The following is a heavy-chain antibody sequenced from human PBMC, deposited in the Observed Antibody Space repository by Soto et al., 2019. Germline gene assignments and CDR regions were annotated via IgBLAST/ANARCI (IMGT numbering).Heavy chain of an antibody. CDR3: ARGRYDFWSGYYTPGYYYSGLDV. D-gene: IGHD3-3*01. J-gene: IGHJ6*02. CDR2: INPNSGGT. Sequence: ASVKVSCKASGYTFTGYYMRWGRQAPGQGLEGMGWINPNSGGTNYAQKFQCSGTITRDTSISTAYMELSRLRSDDTAVYYCARGRYDFWSGYYTPGYYYSGLDVWGQGTTVNVSS. CDR1: GYTFTGYY. V-gene: IGHV1-2*02.